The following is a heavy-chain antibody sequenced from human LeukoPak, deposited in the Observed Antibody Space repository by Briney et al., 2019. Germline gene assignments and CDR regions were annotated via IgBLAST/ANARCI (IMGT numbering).Heavy chain of an antibody. V-gene: IGHV1-2*02. CDR1: GYNFTSYW. CDR3: ARGVLWFGELLQVDWFDP. Sequence: GESLKISCKGSGYNFTSYWIAWVRQMPGKGLEWMGWINPNSGGTNYAQKFQGRVTMTRDTSISTAYMELSRLRSDDTAVYYCARGVLWFGELLQVDWFDPWGQGTLVTVSS. D-gene: IGHD3-10*01. CDR2: INPNSGGT. J-gene: IGHJ5*02.